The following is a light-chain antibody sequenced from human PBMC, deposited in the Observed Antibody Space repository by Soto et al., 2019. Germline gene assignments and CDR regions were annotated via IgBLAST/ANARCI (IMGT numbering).Light chain of an antibody. CDR1: QRVSSSY. CDR2: GAS. V-gene: IGKV3-20*01. Sequence: EIVLTQSPGTLSLSPGERATLSCRAIQRVSSSYLGWYQQKPGQAPRLVIYGASSRATGIPDRFSGSGSGTDFTLTISRLEPEDFAVYYCQQYGSSPRTFGQGTKVDIK. CDR3: QQYGSSPRT. J-gene: IGKJ1*01.